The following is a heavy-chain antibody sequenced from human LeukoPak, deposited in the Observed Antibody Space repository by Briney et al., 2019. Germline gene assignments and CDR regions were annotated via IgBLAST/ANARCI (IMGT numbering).Heavy chain of an antibody. Sequence: SETLSLTCAVYGGSFSGYYWSWIRQPPGKGLEWIGEINHSGSTNYNPSLKSRVTISVDTSKNQFTLKLSSVTAADTAVYYCARAGVDCSSTSCYIGDWFDPWGQGTLVTVSS. V-gene: IGHV4-34*01. J-gene: IGHJ5*02. CDR1: GGSFSGYY. CDR2: INHSGST. CDR3: ARAGVDCSSTSCYIGDWFDP. D-gene: IGHD2-2*01.